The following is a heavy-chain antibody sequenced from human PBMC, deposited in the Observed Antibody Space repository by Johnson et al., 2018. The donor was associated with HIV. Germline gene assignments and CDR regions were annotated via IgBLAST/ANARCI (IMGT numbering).Heavy chain of an antibody. CDR1: GFTFSDYY. CDR2: ISSSGSTI. J-gene: IGHJ3*02. D-gene: IGHD6-13*01. V-gene: IGHV3-11*04. Sequence: QVQLVESGGGLVKPGGSLRLSCAASGFTFSDYYMSWIRQAPGKGLEWVSYISSSGSTIYYADSVKGRFTISRDNAKNSLYLQMNSLRAEDPAGYYCARALKRIAAADDAFDIWDQGTMVTVSS. CDR3: ARALKRIAAADDAFDI.